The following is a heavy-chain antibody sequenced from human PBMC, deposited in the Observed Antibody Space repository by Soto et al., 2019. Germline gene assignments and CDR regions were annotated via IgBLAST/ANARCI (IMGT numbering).Heavy chain of an antibody. D-gene: IGHD2-2*01. J-gene: IGHJ5*02. Sequence: GGSLRLSCAASGFTFSSYAMSWVRQAPGKGLEWVSAISGSGGSTYYADSVKGRFTISRDNSKNTLYLQMNSLRAEDTAVYYCAKLGKYQLLPPSWFDPWGQGTLVTVSS. CDR3: AKLGKYQLLPPSWFDP. CDR2: ISGSGGST. V-gene: IGHV3-23*01. CDR1: GFTFSSYA.